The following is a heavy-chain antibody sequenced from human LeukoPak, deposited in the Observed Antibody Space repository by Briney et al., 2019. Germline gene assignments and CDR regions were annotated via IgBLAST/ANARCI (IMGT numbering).Heavy chain of an antibody. J-gene: IGHJ6*03. CDR2: INPNSGGT. CDR3: ARGAFCTNGVCYTPRMDV. Sequence: GASVTVSCKASGYTFTVYYMHWVRQAPGQGLEWMGWINPNSGGTNYAQKFQGRVTMTRDTSISTAYMELSRLRSDDTAVYYCARGAFCTNGVCYTPRMDVWGKGTTVTVSS. CDR1: GYTFTVYY. V-gene: IGHV1-2*02. D-gene: IGHD2-8*01.